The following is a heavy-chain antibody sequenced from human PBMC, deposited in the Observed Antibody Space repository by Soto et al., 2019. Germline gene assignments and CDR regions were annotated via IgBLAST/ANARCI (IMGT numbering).Heavy chain of an antibody. CDR3: AREYTYGSNFFDC. CDR1: GGSISSGGYY. J-gene: IGHJ4*02. CDR2: IYHSGST. V-gene: IGHV4-31*03. D-gene: IGHD5-18*01. Sequence: PSETLSLTCTVSGGSISSGGYYWSWIRQHPGKGLEWIGYIYHSGSTYYNPSLKSRVIISVDTSKNQFSLSLTSVTAADTAVYYCAREYTYGSNFFDCWGQGALVTVSS.